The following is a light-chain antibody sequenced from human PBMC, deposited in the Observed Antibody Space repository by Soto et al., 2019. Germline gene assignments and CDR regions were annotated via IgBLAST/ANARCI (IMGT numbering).Light chain of an antibody. J-gene: IGKJ1*01. CDR1: QNVNHD. CDR3: HQYYYWRT. Sequence: EVILTQSPATLSVSPGESVTLSCRASQNVNHDLAWYQQKAGQAPRILIYAASVRAPGIPVRFSGSGSATEFTLTISSLESEDVAFYYCHQYYYWRTFGQGTKVEIK. CDR2: AAS. V-gene: IGKV3-15*01.